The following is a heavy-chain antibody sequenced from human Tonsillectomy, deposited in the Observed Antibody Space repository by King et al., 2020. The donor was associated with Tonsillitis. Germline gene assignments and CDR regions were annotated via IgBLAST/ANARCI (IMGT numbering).Heavy chain of an antibody. J-gene: IGHJ4*02. CDR3: GRVAGYYDSSTHFRFDY. CDR1: GYTFSSSY. V-gene: IGHV1-46*03. D-gene: IGHD3-22*01. Sequence: QLVQSGAEVKKPGASVKVSCKASGYTFSSSYMHWVRQAPGQGLEWMGIISPSGDGTTYAQKFQGRLTMTRDTSTSTVYMELSSLRSEDTALYYCGRVAGYYDSSTHFRFDYWGQGTLVTVSS. CDR2: ISPSGDGT.